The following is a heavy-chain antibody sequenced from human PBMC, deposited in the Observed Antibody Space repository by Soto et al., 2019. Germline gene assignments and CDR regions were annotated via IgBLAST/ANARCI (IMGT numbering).Heavy chain of an antibody. D-gene: IGHD2-21*02. J-gene: IGHJ6*02. CDR2: INSDGSST. CDR3: ARDRWGRRAYCGGDCYPYYYYGMDV. V-gene: IGHV3-74*01. CDR1: GFTFSSYW. Sequence: GGSLRLSCAASGFTFSSYWMHWVRQAPGKGLVWVSRINSDGSSTSYADSVKGRFTISRDNAKNTLYLQMNSLRAEDTAVYYCARDRWGRRAYCGGDCYPYYYYGMDVWGQGTTVTVSS.